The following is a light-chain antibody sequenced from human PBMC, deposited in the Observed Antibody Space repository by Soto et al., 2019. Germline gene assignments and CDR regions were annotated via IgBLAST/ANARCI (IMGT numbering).Light chain of an antibody. CDR3: SSYAGSNNLGV. Sequence: QSALTQPPSASGSPGQSVTISCTGTSSDVGGYNYVSWYQQHPGKAPKLMIYEVSKRPSGVPDRFSGSKSGNSASLTVSGLEAEYEDDYYCSSYAGSNNLGVFGGGTKLTVL. CDR1: SSDVGGYNY. V-gene: IGLV2-8*01. J-gene: IGLJ2*01. CDR2: EVS.